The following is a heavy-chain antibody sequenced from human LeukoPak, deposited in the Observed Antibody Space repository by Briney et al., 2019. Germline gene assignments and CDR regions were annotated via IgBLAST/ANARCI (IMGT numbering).Heavy chain of an antibody. J-gene: IGHJ6*03. Sequence: NPSETLSLTCTVSGDSISSSSSYWGWIRQPPGEGLEWIGSIYYSGSTYYNPSLKSRVTISVDTSKNQFSLKLSSVTAADTAVYYCARGGYYDSSGYLFRDYYYYYMDVWGKGTTVTISS. CDR2: IYYSGST. CDR3: ARGGYYDSSGYLFRDYYYYYMDV. V-gene: IGHV4-39*07. D-gene: IGHD3-22*01. CDR1: GDSISSSSSY.